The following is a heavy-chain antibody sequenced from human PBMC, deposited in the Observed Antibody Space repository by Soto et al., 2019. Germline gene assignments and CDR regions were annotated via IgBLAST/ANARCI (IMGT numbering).Heavy chain of an antibody. Sequence: QVQLVQSGAEVKKPGSSVKVSCKASEGTFSSYAISWVRQAPGQGLEWMGGIIPIFGTANYAQKFQGRVTITADKSTSTAYMELSSLRSEDTAVYYCARVRCSGGSCYSGYYYYGMDVWGQGTTVTVSS. CDR1: EGTFSSYA. J-gene: IGHJ6*02. CDR2: IIPIFGTA. CDR3: ARVRCSGGSCYSGYYYYGMDV. V-gene: IGHV1-69*06. D-gene: IGHD2-15*01.